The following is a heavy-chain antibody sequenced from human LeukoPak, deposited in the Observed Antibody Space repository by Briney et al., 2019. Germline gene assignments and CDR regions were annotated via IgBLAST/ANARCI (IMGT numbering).Heavy chain of an antibody. D-gene: IGHD3-22*01. CDR3: AKDISYYYDSSGYLS. CDR1: GFTFSGYG. Sequence: GGSLRLSCAASGFTFSGYGMHWVRQAPGKGLEWVAFVRYDSSNKYYADSVKGRFTVSRDNSKNMLYLQMNSLRAEDTAVYYCAKDISYYYDSSGYLSWGQGTLVTVSS. J-gene: IGHJ5*02. CDR2: VRYDSSNK. V-gene: IGHV3-30*02.